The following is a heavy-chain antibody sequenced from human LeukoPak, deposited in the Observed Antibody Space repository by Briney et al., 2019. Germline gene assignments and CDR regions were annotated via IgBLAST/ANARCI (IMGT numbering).Heavy chain of an antibody. Sequence: GGSLRLSCAASGFTFSNYWMHWVRQAPGKGLVWVSRINSEGSSRNYADSVKGRFTISRDNAKNTLYLQMNSLRAEDTAVYYCASASSHRIAAGGDYWGQGTLVTVSS. CDR3: ASASSHRIAAGGDY. V-gene: IGHV3-74*01. CDR1: GFTFSNYW. CDR2: INSEGSSR. D-gene: IGHD6-13*01. J-gene: IGHJ4*02.